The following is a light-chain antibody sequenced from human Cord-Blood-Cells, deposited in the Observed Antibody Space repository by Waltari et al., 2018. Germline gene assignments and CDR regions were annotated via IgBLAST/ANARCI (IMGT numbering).Light chain of an antibody. CDR3: CSYAGSDAFV. J-gene: IGLJ1*01. V-gene: IGLV2-11*01. CDR2: DVS. Sequence: QSALTQPRSVSGSPGQSVTISCTGTSSDVGGFNYVSWYQQHPGKAPNLMIYDVSKRPSGVPDGFSGYKSGNTASLTISGLQAEDEADYYCCSYAGSDAFVFGTGTKVTVL. CDR1: SSDVGGFNY.